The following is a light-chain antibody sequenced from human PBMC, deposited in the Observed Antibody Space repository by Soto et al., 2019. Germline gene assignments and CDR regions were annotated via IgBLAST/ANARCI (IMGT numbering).Light chain of an antibody. J-gene: IGKJ4*01. CDR1: QSVSSY. CDR2: YAS. Sequence: PGERATLSCRASQSVSSYFAWYQQKPGQAPMLLIYYASTRAAGIPARFSGSGSGTDFTLTISSLEPEDFAVYYCQQRSAWPLTFVGGTKVEIK. V-gene: IGKV3-11*01. CDR3: QQRSAWPLT.